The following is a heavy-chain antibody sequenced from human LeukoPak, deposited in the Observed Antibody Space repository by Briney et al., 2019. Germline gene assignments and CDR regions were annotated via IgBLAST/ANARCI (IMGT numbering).Heavy chain of an antibody. D-gene: IGHD2-15*01. CDR1: GGTFSSYA. CDR2: IIPILGIA. CDR3: ARGPPVWEDCSGGSCYLFDY. Sequence: SVKVSCKASGGTFSSYAISWVRQAPGQGLEWMGRIIPILGIANYAQKFQGRVTITADKSTSTAYMELSSLRSEDTAVYYCARGPPVWEDCSGGSCYLFDYWGQGTLVTVSS. J-gene: IGHJ4*02. V-gene: IGHV1-69*04.